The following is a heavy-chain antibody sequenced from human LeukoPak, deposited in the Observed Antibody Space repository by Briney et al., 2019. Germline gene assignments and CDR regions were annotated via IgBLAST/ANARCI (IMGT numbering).Heavy chain of an antibody. CDR2: TYYRSKWYN. Sequence: SQTLLLTCAISGDSVSSNSAVWNWIRQSPSRGLEWLGRTYYRSKWYNDYAVSVKSRITINPDTSKNQFSLQLNSVTPEDTAVYYCARGYCSGGSCYSAWYFDLWGRGTLVTVSS. CDR3: ARGYCSGGSCYSAWYFDL. CDR1: GDSVSSNSAV. D-gene: IGHD2-15*01. J-gene: IGHJ2*01. V-gene: IGHV6-1*01.